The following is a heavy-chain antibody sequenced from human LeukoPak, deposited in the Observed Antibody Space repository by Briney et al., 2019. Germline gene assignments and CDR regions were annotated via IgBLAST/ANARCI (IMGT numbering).Heavy chain of an antibody. V-gene: IGHV4-34*01. J-gene: IGHJ4*02. Sequence: SETLSLTCAVDGRSFSGYYWSLIRQPPGKGLEWIGEINHSGSTNYNPPLKSRVTISVDTSKNQFSLKLSSVTAADTAVYYCARGIHWLDYWGQGTLVTVSS. CDR1: GRSFSGYY. D-gene: IGHD1-1*01. CDR2: INHSGST. CDR3: ARGIHWLDY.